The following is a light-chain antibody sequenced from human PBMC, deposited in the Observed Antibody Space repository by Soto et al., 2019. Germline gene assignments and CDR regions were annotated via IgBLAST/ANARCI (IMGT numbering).Light chain of an antibody. CDR2: GAS. Sequence: EIVLTQSPCTLSLSPGERATLSCRASQSVSSNYLAWYQQRPGQAPRLLIFGASSRATGIPDRFSGSGSGTDFTLTISRLEPEDFAVYYCQQYGNSRTFGQGTKVDIK. J-gene: IGKJ1*01. CDR3: QQYGNSRT. V-gene: IGKV3-20*01. CDR1: QSVSSNY.